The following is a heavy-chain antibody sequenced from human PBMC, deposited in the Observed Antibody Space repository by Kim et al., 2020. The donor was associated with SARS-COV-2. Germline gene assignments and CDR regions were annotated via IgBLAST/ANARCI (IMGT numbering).Heavy chain of an antibody. D-gene: IGHD2-21*01. CDR1: GGSISNSF. Sequence: SETLSLTCTVSGGSISNSFWSWIRQPPGKGLEWIAYIYNSGTTNYNPSLKRRVTISMDTSKNQFSLKLSSVTAADTAVYYCVRHVECIPGTCNSHDAFEIWGRGQILTVSS. CDR2: IYNSGTT. J-gene: IGHJ3*02. CDR3: VRHVECIPGTCNSHDAFEI. V-gene: IGHV4-59*08.